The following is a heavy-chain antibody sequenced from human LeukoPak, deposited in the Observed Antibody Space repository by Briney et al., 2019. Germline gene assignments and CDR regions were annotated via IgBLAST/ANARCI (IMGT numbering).Heavy chain of an antibody. J-gene: IGHJ4*02. Sequence: ASVKVSCKTSGYTFTTYYIHWVRQAPGQGLEWMGIINPSGGTTTYAQQFQGRVTMTRDTSTSTVYMELSTLRSEDTAVYYCARGSNYYYDSSADYPRYWGQGTLVTVSS. D-gene: IGHD3-22*01. CDR2: INPSGGTT. CDR1: GYTFTTYY. V-gene: IGHV1-46*01. CDR3: ARGSNYYYDSSADYPRY.